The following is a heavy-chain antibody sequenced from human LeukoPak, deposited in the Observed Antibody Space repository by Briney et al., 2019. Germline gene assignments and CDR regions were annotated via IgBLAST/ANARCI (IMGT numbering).Heavy chain of an antibody. V-gene: IGHV3-48*04. CDR1: GFMFTSYS. D-gene: IGHD3-22*01. J-gene: IGHJ4*02. Sequence: PGGSLRLSCAASGFMFTSYSMNWVRQAPGKGLEWVSFISSSGSAIHYADSVRGRFTISRDNAKNSLFLQMSRLRAEDTAVYYCAREKLSFFDSSGYFDHWGQGTLVTVSS. CDR3: AREKLSFFDSSGYFDH. CDR2: ISSSGSAI.